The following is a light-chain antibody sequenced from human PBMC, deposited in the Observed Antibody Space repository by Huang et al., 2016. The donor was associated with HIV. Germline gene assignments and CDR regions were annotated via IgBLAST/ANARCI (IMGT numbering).Light chain of an antibody. Sequence: DIQMTQSPSSLSASVGDRVTIACRAGQSISSYLNWYQQKPGRDPKLLIYAASSLQTGVPSRFSGSGSGTDFTLTISSLQPEDFATYYCQQSYSTTWTFGQGSKVEIK. CDR2: AAS. J-gene: IGKJ1*01. V-gene: IGKV1-39*01. CDR3: QQSYSTTWT. CDR1: QSISSY.